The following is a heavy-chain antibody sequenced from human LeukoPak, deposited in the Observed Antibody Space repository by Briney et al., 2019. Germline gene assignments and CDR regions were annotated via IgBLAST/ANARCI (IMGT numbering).Heavy chain of an antibody. CDR1: GGSISSSSYY. CDR2: IYYSGST. D-gene: IGHD2-2*01. V-gene: IGHV4-39*01. J-gene: IGHJ1*01. Sequence: SETLSLTCTVSGGSISSSSYYWGWIRQPPGKGLEWIGSIYYSGSTYYNPSLKSRVTISVDTSKNQFSLKLSSVTAADTAVYYCAVQGTMGYCSSTSCSVAFRDFQHWGQGTLVTVSS. CDR3: AVQGTMGYCSSTSCSVAFRDFQH.